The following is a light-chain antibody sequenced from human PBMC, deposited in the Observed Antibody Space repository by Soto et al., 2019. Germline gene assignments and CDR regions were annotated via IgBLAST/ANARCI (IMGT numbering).Light chain of an antibody. Sequence: DIQMTQSPSSLSASVGDRVTITCRASQSISTYLNWYQQRPGRVPEFLIYAASTLHSGVPSRFSGSGSGTDFTLTISSLQPEDFATYYCQQSYSTPYTFGQGTKLEIK. J-gene: IGKJ2*01. V-gene: IGKV1-39*01. CDR3: QQSYSTPYT. CDR2: AAS. CDR1: QSISTY.